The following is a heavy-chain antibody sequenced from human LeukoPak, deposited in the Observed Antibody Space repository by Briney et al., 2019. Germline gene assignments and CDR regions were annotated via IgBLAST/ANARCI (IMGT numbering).Heavy chain of an antibody. D-gene: IGHD6-25*01. Sequence: GASVKVSCKASGYTFTNYHINWVRQATGQGLEWVGWINPNNGDSGFAQKFQGRVTITRDTAMTTAYMELSSLTSEDTAIYFCARTTSFTASGYDYWGQGTLVTVSS. CDR2: INPNNGDS. CDR3: ARTTSFTASGYDY. CDR1: GYTFTNYH. J-gene: IGHJ4*02. V-gene: IGHV1-8*03.